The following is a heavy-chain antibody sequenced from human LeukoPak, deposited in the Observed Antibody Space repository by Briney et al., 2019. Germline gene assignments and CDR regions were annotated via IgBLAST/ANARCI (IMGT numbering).Heavy chain of an antibody. D-gene: IGHD5-12*01. CDR3: AREGAVATTYFDY. CDR2: ISYDGSNK. CDR1: GFTFSSYA. Sequence: GQSLRLSCAASGFTFSSYAMRWVRQAQGKGLEWVAVISYDGSNKYYADSVKGRFTISRDNSKNTLYLQMHSLRAEDTAVHYGAREGAVATTYFDYWRQGTLVTVPS. V-gene: IGHV3-30*11. J-gene: IGHJ4*02.